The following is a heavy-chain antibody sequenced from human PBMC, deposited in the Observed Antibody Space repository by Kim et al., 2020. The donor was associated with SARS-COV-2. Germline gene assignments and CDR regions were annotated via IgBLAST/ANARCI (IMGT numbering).Heavy chain of an antibody. CDR1: GFIFTNAW. J-gene: IGHJ4*02. Sequence: GGSLRLSCTASGFIFTNAWMSWVRQTPGKGLEWVGRIKTRAEGETTDYAVPVKGRFSVSRDDSQNTLFLQMNSLKTEDSAVYYCTLDVDRGSYWGQGTRVTVST. V-gene: IGHV3-15*01. CDR3: TLDVDRGSY. D-gene: IGHD5-12*01. CDR2: IKTRAEGETT.